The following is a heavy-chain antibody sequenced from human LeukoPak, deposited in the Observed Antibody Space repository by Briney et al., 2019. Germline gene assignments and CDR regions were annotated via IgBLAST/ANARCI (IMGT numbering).Heavy chain of an antibody. D-gene: IGHD2-2*01. CDR3: ARIPIVVVPAAQGDNWFDP. V-gene: IGHV1-2*02. Sequence: ASVKVSCKASGYTFTVYYMHWVRQAPGHGLEWMGWINPNSGGTNYAQKFQGRVTMTRDTSLSPAYMELSRMRSDDTAVYYCARIPIVVVPAAQGDNWFDPWGQGTLVTVS. CDR1: GYTFTVYY. CDR2: INPNSGGT. J-gene: IGHJ5*02.